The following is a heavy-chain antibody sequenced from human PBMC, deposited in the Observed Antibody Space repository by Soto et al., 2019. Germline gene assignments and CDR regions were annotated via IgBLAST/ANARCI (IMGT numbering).Heavy chain of an antibody. D-gene: IGHD1-1*01. CDR2: IYYSGST. CDR3: ARADDDPYFDY. CDR1: GGSISSYY. Sequence: QVQLQESGPGLVKPSETLSLTCTVSGGSISSYYWSWIRQPPGKGLEWIGYIYYSGSTNYNPSLKSRVTISVDTSKNQFSLKLSSVTAADTAVYYCARADDDPYFDYWGQGTLVTVSS. V-gene: IGHV4-59*01. J-gene: IGHJ4*02.